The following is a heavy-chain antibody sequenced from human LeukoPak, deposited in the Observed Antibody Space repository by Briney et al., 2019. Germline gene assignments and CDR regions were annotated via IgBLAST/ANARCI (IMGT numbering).Heavy chain of an antibody. CDR1: GGSISSSSYY. CDR3: ARDDSGSFDY. CDR2: IYYSGST. Sequence: SETLSLTCTVSGGSISSSSYYWGWIRQPPGNGLEWIGSIYYSGSTYYNPSLKSRVTISVDTSKNQFSLKLSSVTAADTAVYYCARDDSGSFDYWGQGTLVIVSS. J-gene: IGHJ4*02. D-gene: IGHD3-10*01. V-gene: IGHV4-39*02.